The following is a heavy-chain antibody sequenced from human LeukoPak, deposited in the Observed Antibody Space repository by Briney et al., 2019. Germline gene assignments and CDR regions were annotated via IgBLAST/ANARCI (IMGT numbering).Heavy chain of an antibody. Sequence: GGSLRLSCAASGFTFSSYWMSWVRQAPGKGLEWVANIKQDGSEKYYVDSVKGRFTISRDNAKNSLYLQMSSLRAEDTAVYYCARGPYCSSTSCYRYNWFDPWGQGTLVTVSS. CDR2: IKQDGSEK. J-gene: IGHJ5*02. V-gene: IGHV3-7*01. CDR1: GFTFSSYW. D-gene: IGHD2-2*01. CDR3: ARGPYCSSTSCYRYNWFDP.